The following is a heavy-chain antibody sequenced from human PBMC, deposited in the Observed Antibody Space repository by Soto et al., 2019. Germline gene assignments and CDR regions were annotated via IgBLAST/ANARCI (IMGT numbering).Heavy chain of an antibody. Sequence: SETLSLTCTVSGGSISSYYWSWIRQPPGKGLEWIGYIYYSGSTNYNPSLKSRVTISVDTSKNQFSLKLSSVTAADTAVYYCARSALAGTRFDYWGQGTLVTVSS. CDR1: GGSISSYY. V-gene: IGHV4-59*08. D-gene: IGHD6-19*01. J-gene: IGHJ4*02. CDR3: ARSALAGTRFDY. CDR2: IYYSGST.